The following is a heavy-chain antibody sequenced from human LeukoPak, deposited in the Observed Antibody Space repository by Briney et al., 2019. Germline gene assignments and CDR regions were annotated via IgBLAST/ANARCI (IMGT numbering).Heavy chain of an antibody. J-gene: IGHJ5*02. CDR1: GYTFTSYY. CDR3: ARRSYYYDSSGYPDYWFDP. Sequence: GASVKVSCKASGYTFTSYYMHWVRQAPGQGFEWMGIINPSGGSTSYAQKFQGRVTMTRDTSTSTVYMELSSLRSEDTAVYYCARRSYYYDSSGYPDYWFDPWGQGTLVTVSS. CDR2: INPSGGST. D-gene: IGHD3-22*01. V-gene: IGHV1-46*01.